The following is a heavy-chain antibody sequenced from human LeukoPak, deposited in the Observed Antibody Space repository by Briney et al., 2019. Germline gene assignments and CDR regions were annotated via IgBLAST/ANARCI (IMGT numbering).Heavy chain of an antibody. CDR3: ASASNWEGYFDY. V-gene: IGHV1-45*02. Sequence: ASVKVSCKASGYTFTYRYLHWVRQAPGQALEWMGWITPFNGNTNYAQKFQDRVTITRDRSMSTAYMELSSLRSEDIAMYYCASASNWEGYFDYWGQGTLVTVSS. D-gene: IGHD7-27*01. CDR2: ITPFNGNT. CDR1: GYTFTYRY. J-gene: IGHJ4*02.